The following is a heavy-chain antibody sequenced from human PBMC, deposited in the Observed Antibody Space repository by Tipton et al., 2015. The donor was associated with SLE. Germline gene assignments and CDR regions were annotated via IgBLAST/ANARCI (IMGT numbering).Heavy chain of an antibody. D-gene: IGHD1-26*01. J-gene: IGHJ5*02. CDR3: ARKWELLNWFDP. V-gene: IGHV4-34*01. CDR1: GGSFSGYY. CDR2: INHSGST. Sequence: TLSLTCAVYGGSFSGYYWSWIRQPPGKGLEWIGEINHSGSTNYNPSLKSRVTISVDTSKNQFSLKLSSATAADTAVYYCARKWELLNWFDPWGQGTLVTVSS.